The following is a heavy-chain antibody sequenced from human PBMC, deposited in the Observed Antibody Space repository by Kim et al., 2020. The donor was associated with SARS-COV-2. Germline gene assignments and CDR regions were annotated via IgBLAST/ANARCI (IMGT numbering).Heavy chain of an antibody. D-gene: IGHD5-12*01. CDR1: GGSFSGYY. CDR2: INHSGST. V-gene: IGHV4-34*01. CDR3: ASGYSGYDSGGFDY. Sequence: SETLSLTCAVYGGSFSGYYWSWIRQPPGKGLEWIGEINHSGSTNYNPSLKSRVTISVDTSKNQFSLKLSSVTAADTAVYYCASGYSGYDSGGFDYWGQGTLVTVSS. J-gene: IGHJ4*02.